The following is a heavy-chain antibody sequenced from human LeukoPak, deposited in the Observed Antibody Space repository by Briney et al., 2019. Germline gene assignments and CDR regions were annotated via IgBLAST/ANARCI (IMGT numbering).Heavy chain of an antibody. V-gene: IGHV3-53*01. J-gene: IGHJ4*02. CDR1: GFTVSSNY. CDR3: ARERGGWLRFVDY. D-gene: IGHD5-12*01. CDR2: IYSGGST. Sequence: GGSLRLSCAASGFTVSSNYMSWVRQAPGKGLEWVSVIYSGGSTYYADSVKGRFTISRDNSKNTLYPQMNSLRAEDTAVYYRARERGGWLRFVDYWGQGTLVTVSS.